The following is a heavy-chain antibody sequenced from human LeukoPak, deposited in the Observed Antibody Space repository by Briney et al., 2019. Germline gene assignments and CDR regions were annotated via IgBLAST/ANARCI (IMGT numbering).Heavy chain of an antibody. CDR2: ISWNSGSI. V-gene: IGHV3-9*01. D-gene: IGHD5-18*01. Sequence: GGSLRLSCAASGFTFDDYAMHWVRQARGKGLEWVSGISWNSGSIGYADPVKGRFTISRDNAKNSLYLQMNSLRAEDTALYYCARAGGYSYGYNWFDPWGQGTLVTVSS. CDR3: ARAGGYSYGYNWFDP. CDR1: GFTFDDYA. J-gene: IGHJ5*02.